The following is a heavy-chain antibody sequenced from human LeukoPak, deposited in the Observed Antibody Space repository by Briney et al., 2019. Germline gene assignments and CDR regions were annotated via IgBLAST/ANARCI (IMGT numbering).Heavy chain of an antibody. CDR2: ISGSGGNT. V-gene: IGHV3-23*01. CDR3: TTDYGGTA. J-gene: IGHJ5*02. Sequence: GGSLRLSCAASGFTFASYAMSWSRQAPGKGLEWVSSISGSGGNTYYIDSVKGRFTISRDNSKNTLYLQMNSLKTEDTAVYYCTTDYGGTAWGQGTLVTVSS. D-gene: IGHD4-23*01. CDR1: GFTFASYA.